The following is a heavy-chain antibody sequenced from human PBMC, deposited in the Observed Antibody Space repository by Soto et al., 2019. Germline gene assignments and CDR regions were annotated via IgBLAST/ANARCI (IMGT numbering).Heavy chain of an antibody. V-gene: IGHV4-59*01. CDR2: IYYSGST. D-gene: IGHD4-4*01. CDR3: ARVMTTVQNYYYYGMDV. J-gene: IGHJ6*02. CDR1: GGSISIYY. Sequence: SETLSLTCTVSGGSISIYYWSWVRQPPGKGLEWIGYIYYSGSTNYNPSLKSRVTISVDTSKNQFSLKLSSVTAADTAVYYCARVMTTVQNYYYYGMDVWGQGTTVTVSS.